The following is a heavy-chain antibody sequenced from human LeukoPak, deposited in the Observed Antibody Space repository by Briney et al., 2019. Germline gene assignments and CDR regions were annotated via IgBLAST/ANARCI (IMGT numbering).Heavy chain of an antibody. V-gene: IGHV4-4*09. CDR1: GGSISSYY. J-gene: IGHJ5*02. CDR2: IYTSGST. Sequence: PSETLSLTCTVSGGSISSYYRSWIRQPPGKGLEWIGYIYTSGSTNYNPSLKSRVTISVDTSKNQFSLKLSSVTAADTAVYYCARLVAGREYYYDSSGYYSPVNWFDPWGQGTLVTVSS. D-gene: IGHD3-22*01. CDR3: ARLVAGREYYYDSSGYYSPVNWFDP.